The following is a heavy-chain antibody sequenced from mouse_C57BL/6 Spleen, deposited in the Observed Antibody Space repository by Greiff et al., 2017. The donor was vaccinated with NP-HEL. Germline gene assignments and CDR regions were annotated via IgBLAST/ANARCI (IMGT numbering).Heavy chain of an antibody. CDR3: TRYMVIHFDY. V-gene: IGHV1-15*01. CDR1: GYTFTDYE. Sequence: QVQLKESGAELVRPGASLTLSCKASGYTFTDYEMHWVKQTPVHGLEWIGAIDPETGGTAYNQKFKGKAILTADKSSSTAYMELRSLTSEDSAVYYCTRYMVIHFDYWGQGTTLTVSS. CDR2: IDPETGGT. J-gene: IGHJ2*01. D-gene: IGHD2-2*01.